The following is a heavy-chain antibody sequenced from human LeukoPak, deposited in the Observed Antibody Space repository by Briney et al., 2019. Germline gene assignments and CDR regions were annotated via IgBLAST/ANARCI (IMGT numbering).Heavy chain of an antibody. CDR2: INPNSGGT. Sequence: ASVKVSCKASGYTFTGYYMHWVRQAPGQGLEWMGWINPNSGGTSYAQKFQGRVTMTRDTSISTAYMELSRLRSDDTAVYYCASGLVGYYDSSGYQNFDYWGQGTLVTVSS. J-gene: IGHJ4*02. CDR1: GYTFTGYY. D-gene: IGHD3-22*01. V-gene: IGHV1-2*02. CDR3: ASGLVGYYDSSGYQNFDY.